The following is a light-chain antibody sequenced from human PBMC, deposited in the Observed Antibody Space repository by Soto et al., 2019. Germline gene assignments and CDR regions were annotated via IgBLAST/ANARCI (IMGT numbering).Light chain of an antibody. Sequence: EIVMTQSPCTLSLSPGERATLSCRASQSVNSDYLAWYQQKPGLAPRLLIYATSSRATGIPDRFSGGGSGTDFTLTINKLEPEDFAVYYCQQYGTSPRSITFGQGTRLEIK. CDR2: ATS. V-gene: IGKV3-20*01. J-gene: IGKJ5*01. CDR1: QSVNSDY. CDR3: QQYGTSPRSIT.